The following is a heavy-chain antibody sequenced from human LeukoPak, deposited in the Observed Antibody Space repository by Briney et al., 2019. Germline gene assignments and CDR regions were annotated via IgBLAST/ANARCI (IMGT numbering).Heavy chain of an antibody. Sequence: PGASLRLSCAASGFTFSGYAMSWVRQAPGKGLEWVSAISGSGGSTYYADSVKGRFTISRDNSKNTLYLQMNSLRAEDTAVYYCAKDIGGSYHRFDYWGQGTLVTVSS. V-gene: IGHV3-23*01. J-gene: IGHJ4*02. CDR2: ISGSGGST. D-gene: IGHD1-26*01. CDR1: GFTFSGYA. CDR3: AKDIGGSYHRFDY.